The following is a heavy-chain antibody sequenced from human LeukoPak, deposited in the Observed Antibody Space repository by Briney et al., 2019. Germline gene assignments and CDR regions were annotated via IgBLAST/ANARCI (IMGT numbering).Heavy chain of an antibody. V-gene: IGHV4-59*08. CDR3: AKVDSSDAGNFDY. D-gene: IGHD2-15*01. CDR1: GGSINDYY. Sequence: SETLSLTCTVSGGSINDYYWSWIRQPPGKGLEWIAWIYYSGSTNYNPSLKSRVTISVDTSKNQFSLKLTSVTAADTAVYYCAKVDSSDAGNFDYWGQGTLVTVSS. J-gene: IGHJ4*02. CDR2: IYYSGST.